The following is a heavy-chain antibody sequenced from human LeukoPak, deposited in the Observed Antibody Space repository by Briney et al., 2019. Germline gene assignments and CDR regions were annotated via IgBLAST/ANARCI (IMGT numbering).Heavy chain of an antibody. D-gene: IGHD4-11*01. V-gene: IGHV3-33*06. J-gene: IGHJ4*02. CDR2: LWNDGSDK. Sequence: PGGPLRLPCAAWKLNFNYYPLHWVRPAPSKGLEWEPVLWNDGSDKYCADSVKGRFTVSRDNSRNILYLQMDSLRAEDTGVYYCAKDAQRGFDYSNSLQLWGPGTLVTVSS. CDR3: AKDAQRGFDYSNSLQL. CDR1: KLNFNYYP.